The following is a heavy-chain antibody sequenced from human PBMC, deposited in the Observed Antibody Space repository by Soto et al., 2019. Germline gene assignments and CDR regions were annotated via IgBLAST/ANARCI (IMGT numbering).Heavy chain of an antibody. CDR1: GGSISDISYC. CDR2: MFYSGAT. J-gene: IGHJ5*02. CDR3: GRHKSVKALLDL. V-gene: IGHV4-39*01. D-gene: IGHD3-3*01. Sequence: PSETLSLTCTVSGGSISDISYCWGWIRQPPGKGLQWIGCMFYSGATYYNPSLKNRVTLSVDTSNNEFSLKLVSVTAPDTAVYYSGRHKSVKALLDLWGQGTLVTVSS.